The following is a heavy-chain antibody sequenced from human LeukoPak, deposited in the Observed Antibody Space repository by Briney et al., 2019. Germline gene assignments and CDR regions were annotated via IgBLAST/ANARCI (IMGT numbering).Heavy chain of an antibody. V-gene: IGHV3-7*01. J-gene: IGHJ4*02. CDR1: GFTFSNYW. Sequence: GGSLRLPCAASGFTFSNYWISWVRQASEKGLEWVANIKADGSEKQYVDSVKGRFTISRDNAKNSLYLQMNSLRAEDTAVYYCARDPCCYSSSWGPYFDYWGQGTLVTVSS. CDR3: ARDPCCYSSSWGPYFDY. D-gene: IGHD2-2*01. CDR2: IKADGSEK.